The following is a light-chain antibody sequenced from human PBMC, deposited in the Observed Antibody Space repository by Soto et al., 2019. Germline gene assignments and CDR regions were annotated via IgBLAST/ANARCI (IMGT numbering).Light chain of an antibody. J-gene: IGKJ3*01. CDR3: QQSYSAPFT. CDR1: QSISSY. CDR2: TAS. Sequence: DIQMTQSPSSLSASVGDRVTITCRASQSISSYLHWYQQKPGKAPKLLIYTASSLQSGVPSRFSGSGSGTDFTLTISSLQPEDFATCYCQQSYSAPFTFGPGTKVDIK. V-gene: IGKV1-39*01.